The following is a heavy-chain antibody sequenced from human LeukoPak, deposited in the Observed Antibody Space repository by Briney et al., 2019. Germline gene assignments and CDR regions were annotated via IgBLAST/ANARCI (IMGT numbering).Heavy chain of an antibody. D-gene: IGHD6-19*01. V-gene: IGHV4-39*07. CDR1: GGSISSSSYY. CDR2: VYYTGST. CDR3: ARGRLAVAGTQSFDP. J-gene: IGHJ5*02. Sequence: SETLSLTCTVSGGSISSSSYYWGWIRQPPGKGLEWIGSVYYTGSTYYNPSLKSRVTISVDTSKNQFSLKLNSMTAADTAVYYCARGRLAVAGTQSFDPWGQGTLVTVSS.